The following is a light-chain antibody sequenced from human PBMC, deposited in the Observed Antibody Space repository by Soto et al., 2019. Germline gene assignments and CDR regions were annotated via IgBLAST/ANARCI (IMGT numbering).Light chain of an antibody. CDR3: PHYTGYSQK. J-gene: IGKJ5*01. CDR2: AAS. Sequence: DIQMTQSPSSLSASVGDRLTITCRASQGISHFLAWFQQKPGKAPKYLISAASSLHSGVPSRFNGSGSGTDIPLTISSPQPEDFRTYYFPHYTGYSQKFGQGTRMEIK. V-gene: IGKV1-16*01. CDR1: QGISHF.